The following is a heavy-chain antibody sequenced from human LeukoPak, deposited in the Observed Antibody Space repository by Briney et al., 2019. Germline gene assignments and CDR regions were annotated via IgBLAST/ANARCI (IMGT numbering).Heavy chain of an antibody. CDR2: INPSGGST. Sequence: ASVKVSCKASGYTFTTYYMNWVRQARGQGLEWVGIINPSGGSTSYAQKFQGRVTMTRDTSTSTVYMELSRLRSEDTAVYYSARVSGIAAPHPFDYWGQGTLVTVSS. CDR1: GYTFTTYY. V-gene: IGHV1-46*01. CDR3: ARVSGIAAPHPFDY. J-gene: IGHJ4*02. D-gene: IGHD6-13*01.